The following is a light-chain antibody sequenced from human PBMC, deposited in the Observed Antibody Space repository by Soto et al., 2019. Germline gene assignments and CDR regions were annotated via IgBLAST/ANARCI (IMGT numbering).Light chain of an antibody. V-gene: IGLV3-9*01. CDR3: QVWDSSTSGYV. Sequence: SYELTQPLSVSVALGQTARIPCGGNNIESKNVHWSQQKPGQAPVLVIYRNFNRPSEIPERFSGSTTGNTATLTISRAQAGDEADYYCQVWDSSTSGYVFGTGTKVTVL. CDR1: NIESKN. J-gene: IGLJ1*01. CDR2: RNF.